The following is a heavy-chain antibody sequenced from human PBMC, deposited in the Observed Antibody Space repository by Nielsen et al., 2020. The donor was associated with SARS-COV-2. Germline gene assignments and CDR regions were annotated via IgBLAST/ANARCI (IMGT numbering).Heavy chain of an antibody. D-gene: IGHD1-20*01. CDR1: GFTFSDCE. V-gene: IGHV3-48*03. CDR3: ARILMYNWNFDY. CDR2: IDSSGSTK. Sequence: GESLKISCAASGFTFSDCEMNWVRQAPGKGLEWVSYIDSSGSTKYYADSVKGRFTISRDNAKKSLYLQMNSLRAEDTAVYYCARILMYNWNFDYWGQGTLVAVSS. J-gene: IGHJ4*02.